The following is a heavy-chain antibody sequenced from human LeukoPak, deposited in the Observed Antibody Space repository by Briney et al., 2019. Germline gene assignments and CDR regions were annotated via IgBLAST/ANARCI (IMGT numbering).Heavy chain of an antibody. CDR2: IYHSGSGST. CDR1: GGSISSGGHS. D-gene: IGHD4-17*01. CDR3: ARAGAVTTPGAFGI. Sequence: SETLSLTCTVSGGSISSGGHSWSWIRQPPGKGLEWIGYIYHSGSGSTYYNPSLKSRVTISIDKSKNQFSLKLSSVTAADTAVYYCARAGAVTTPGAFGIWGQGTMVTVSS. V-gene: IGHV4-30-2*01. J-gene: IGHJ3*02.